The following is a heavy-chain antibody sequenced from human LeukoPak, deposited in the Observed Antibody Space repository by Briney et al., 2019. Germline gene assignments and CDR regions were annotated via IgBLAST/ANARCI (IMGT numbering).Heavy chain of an antibody. Sequence: SETLSLTCTVSGGSISSSSYYWGWIRQPPGKGLEWIGSIYCSGSTYYNPSLKSRVTISVDTSKNQFSLKLSSVTAADTAVYYCARVPSGYDWYFDYWGQGTLVTVSS. CDR2: IYCSGST. J-gene: IGHJ4*02. CDR1: GGSISSSSYY. V-gene: IGHV4-39*07. CDR3: ARVPSGYDWYFDY. D-gene: IGHD5-12*01.